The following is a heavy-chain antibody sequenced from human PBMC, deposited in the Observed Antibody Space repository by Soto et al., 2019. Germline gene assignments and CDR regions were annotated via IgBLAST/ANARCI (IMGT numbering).Heavy chain of an antibody. J-gene: IGHJ3*02. CDR2: IWYDGSNK. D-gene: IGHD3-3*01. V-gene: IGHV3-33*01. CDR1: GFTFSSYG. CDR3: ARDFLGFSAFDI. Sequence: GGSLRLSCAASGFTFSSYGMHWVRQAPGKGLEWVAVIWYDGSNKYYADSVKGRFTISRDNFKNTLYLQMNSLRAEDTAVYYCARDFLGFSAFDIWGQGTMVTVSS.